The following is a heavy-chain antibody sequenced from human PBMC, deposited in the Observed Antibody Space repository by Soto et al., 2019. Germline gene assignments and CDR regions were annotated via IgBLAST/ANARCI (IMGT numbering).Heavy chain of an antibody. CDR2: IHYSGST. CDR3: ARDVPAASLDY. D-gene: IGHD6-25*01. CDR1: GGSVSSGNSR. J-gene: IGHJ4*02. V-gene: IGHV4-61*01. Sequence: PSETLSLTCNVSGGSVSSGNSRWSWIRQPPGKGLEWIGNIHYSGSTNNNPSLKSRVTMSVDTTRNQFSLKLTSVTAADTAVYYCARDVPAASLDYWGLGILVTVSS.